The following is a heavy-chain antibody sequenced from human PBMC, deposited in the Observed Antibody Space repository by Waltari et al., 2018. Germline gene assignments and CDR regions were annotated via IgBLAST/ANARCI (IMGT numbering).Heavy chain of an antibody. V-gene: IGHV4-39*07. CDR1: GGSISSSSYY. D-gene: IGHD3-9*01. CDR2: IYYSGIT. CDR3: ASRLGVLRYVDWSDAFDI. Sequence: QLQLQESGPGLVKPSETLSLTCTVSGGSISSSSYYWGWIRQLPGKGLEWIGRIYYSGITYYNPSLKSRVTKSVGTAKIQFSLKLSSVTAADTAVYYCASRLGVLRYVDWSDAFDIWGQGTMVTVSS. J-gene: IGHJ3*02.